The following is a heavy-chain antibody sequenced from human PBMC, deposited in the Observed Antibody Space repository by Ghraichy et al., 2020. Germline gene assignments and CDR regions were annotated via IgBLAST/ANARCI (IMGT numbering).Heavy chain of an antibody. D-gene: IGHD4-17*01. Sequence: ESLNISCAASGFTFSSYWMSWVRQAPGKGLEWVANIKQDGSEKYYVDSVKGRFTISRDNAKNSLYLQMNSLRAEDTAVYYCARDLSGDLDYWGQGTLVTVSS. J-gene: IGHJ4*02. V-gene: IGHV3-7*01. CDR2: IKQDGSEK. CDR1: GFTFSSYW. CDR3: ARDLSGDLDY.